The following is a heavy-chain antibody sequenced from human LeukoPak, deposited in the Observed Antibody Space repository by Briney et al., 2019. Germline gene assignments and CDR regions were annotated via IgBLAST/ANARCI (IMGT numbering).Heavy chain of an antibody. D-gene: IGHD1-26*01. CDR1: GGSISSYY. CDR3: ARGGIVGARSYFDY. J-gene: IGHJ4*02. CDR2: IYTSGST. V-gene: IGHV4-4*07. Sequence: SETLSLTCTVSGGSISSYYWSWIRQPAWKGLEWIGRIYTSGSTNYNPSLKSRVTMSVDTSKNQFSLKLSSVTAADTAVYYCARGGIVGARSYFDYWGQGTLVTVSS.